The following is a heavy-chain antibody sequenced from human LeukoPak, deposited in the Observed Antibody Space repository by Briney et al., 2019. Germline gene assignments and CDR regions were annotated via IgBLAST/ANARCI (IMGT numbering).Heavy chain of an antibody. Sequence: SETLSLTCTVSGGSISSSSYYWGWIRQPPGKGLEWIGSIYYSGSTYYNPSLKSRVTISVDTSKNQFSLKLSSVTAADTAVYYCASKLSSRYYFDYWGQGTLVTVSS. CDR1: GGSISSSSYY. CDR3: ASKLSSRYYFDY. CDR2: IYYSGST. J-gene: IGHJ4*02. D-gene: IGHD6-6*01. V-gene: IGHV4-39*01.